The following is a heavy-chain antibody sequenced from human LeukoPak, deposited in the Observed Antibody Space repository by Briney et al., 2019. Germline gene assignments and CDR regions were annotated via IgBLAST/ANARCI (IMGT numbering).Heavy chain of an antibody. CDR1: GFTFSSYS. D-gene: IGHD2-15*01. CDR3: LRSGGGRASN. V-gene: IGHV3-23*01. Sequence: GGSLRLSCAASGFTFSSYSMNWVRQAPGKGLEWVSAISGSGGSTYYAHSVKGRFTISRDNSKNTLYLQMSSLRAEDTAVYYCLRSGGGRASNWGQGTLVPVSS. J-gene: IGHJ4*02. CDR2: ISGSGGST.